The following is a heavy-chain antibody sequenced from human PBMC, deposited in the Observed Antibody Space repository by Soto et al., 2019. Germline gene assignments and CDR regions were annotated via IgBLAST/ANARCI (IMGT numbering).Heavy chain of an antibody. V-gene: IGHV3-21*01. J-gene: IGHJ5*02. CDR2: ISSSSSYI. CDR1: GFTFSSYS. Sequence: GGSLKLSCAASGFTFSSYSMNWVRQAPGKGLEWVSSISSSSSYIYYADSVKGRFTISRDNAKNSLYLQMNSLRAEDTAVYYCARDARSGGSSGNWFDPWGQGILVTVSS. D-gene: IGHD2-15*01. CDR3: ARDARSGGSSGNWFDP.